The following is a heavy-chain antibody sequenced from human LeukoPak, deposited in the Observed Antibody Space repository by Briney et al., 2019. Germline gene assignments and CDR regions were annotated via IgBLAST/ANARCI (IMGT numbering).Heavy chain of an antibody. CDR3: ARGGYYDKEAFDI. D-gene: IGHD3-22*01. CDR2: VHHTFSS. Sequence: PSETLSLTCTVSGASVNDYFWSWIRQPPGKGLEWIGNVHHTFSSNFSPSLKSRVTISMDTSKNQFSLKLSSVTAADTAVYYCARGGYYDKEAFDIWGQGTMVTVSS. V-gene: IGHV4-59*02. J-gene: IGHJ3*02. CDR1: GASVNDYF.